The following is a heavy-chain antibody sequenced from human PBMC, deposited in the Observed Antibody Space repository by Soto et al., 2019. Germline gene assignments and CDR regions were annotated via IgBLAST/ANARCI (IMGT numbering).Heavy chain of an antibody. CDR3: ATATGDQFSPDY. CDR1: GYTFTGYY. D-gene: IGHD7-27*01. CDR2: INPNSGGT. J-gene: IGHJ4*02. V-gene: IGHV1-2*04. Sequence: ASVKVSCKASGYTFTGYYMHWVRQAPGQGLEWMGWINPNSGGTNYAQKFQGWVTMTRDTSISTAYMELSRLRSDDTAVYYCATATGDQFSPDYWGQGTLVTVSS.